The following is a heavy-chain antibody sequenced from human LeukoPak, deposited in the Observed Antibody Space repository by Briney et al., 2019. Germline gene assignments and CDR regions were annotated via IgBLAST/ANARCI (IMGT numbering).Heavy chain of an antibody. J-gene: IGHJ6*04. CDR3: ARDGIGREGSGWYHYYGMDV. V-gene: IGHV3-7*01. CDR1: GFTFSSYW. Sequence: GGSLRLSCAASGFTFSSYWMSWVRQAPGEGLEWVANIKQDGSEKYYVDSVKGRFTISRDNAKNSLYLQMNSLRAEDTAVYYCARDGIGREGSGWYHYYGMDVWGKGTTVTVSS. D-gene: IGHD6-19*01. CDR2: IKQDGSEK.